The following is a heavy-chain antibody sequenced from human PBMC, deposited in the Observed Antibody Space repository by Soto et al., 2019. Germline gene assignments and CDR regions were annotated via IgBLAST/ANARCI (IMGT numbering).Heavy chain of an antibody. CDR1: GYSFTSYW. D-gene: IGHD3-22*01. CDR3: ARQYYYDSSGYYYHDAFDI. J-gene: IGHJ3*02. Sequence: GESLKISCKGSGYSFTSYWIGWVRQMPGKGLEWMGIIYPGDSDTRYSPSFQGQVTISADKSISTAYLQWSSLKASDTAMYYCARQYYYDSSGYYYHDAFDIWGQGTMVTVS. V-gene: IGHV5-51*01. CDR2: IYPGDSDT.